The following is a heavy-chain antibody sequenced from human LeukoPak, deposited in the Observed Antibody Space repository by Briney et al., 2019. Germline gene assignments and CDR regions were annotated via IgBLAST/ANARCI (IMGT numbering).Heavy chain of an antibody. Sequence: GGSLRLSCAASGLTFSNYAMSWVRQAPGKGLEWVSAISGRDSGTYYAYSVKGRFTISRDNSRNTLYLQMNSLRAEDTAVYDCAKWGDYDILTGYYDSDYWGQGTQVTVSS. J-gene: IGHJ4*02. CDR3: AKWGDYDILTGYYDSDY. V-gene: IGHV3-23*01. CDR2: ISGRDSGT. D-gene: IGHD3-9*01. CDR1: GLTFSNYA.